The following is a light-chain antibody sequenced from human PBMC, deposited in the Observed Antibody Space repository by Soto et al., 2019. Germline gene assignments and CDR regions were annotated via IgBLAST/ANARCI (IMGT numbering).Light chain of an antibody. CDR1: QSVSKK. CDR2: GTS. CDR3: QQYNNWSSIT. J-gene: IGKJ5*01. Sequence: EIVMTQSPATLSVSPGERATLSCRASQSVSKKLGWYQQKPGQAPRLLIYGTSTRARGIPVRFSGSGSGTDFTLTISSLRSEDFAMYYCQQYNNWSSITFRQGTRLEIK. V-gene: IGKV3-15*01.